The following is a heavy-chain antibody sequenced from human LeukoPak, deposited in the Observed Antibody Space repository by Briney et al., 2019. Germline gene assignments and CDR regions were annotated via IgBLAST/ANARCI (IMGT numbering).Heavy chain of an antibody. J-gene: IGHJ4*02. CDR2: IYYSGST. CDR1: GGSISSYY. Sequence: SETLSLTCTVSGGSISSYYWSWIRQPPGKGLEWIGYIYYSGSTNYNPSLKSRVTISVDTSKNQFSLKLRSVTAADTAVYYCARLKVRGAMRVVSYFDYWGQGTLVTVSS. D-gene: IGHD3-10*01. V-gene: IGHV4-59*01. CDR3: ARLKVRGAMRVVSYFDY.